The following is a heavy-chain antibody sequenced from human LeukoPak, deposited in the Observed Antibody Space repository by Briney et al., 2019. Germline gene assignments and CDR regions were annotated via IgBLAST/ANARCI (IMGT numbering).Heavy chain of an antibody. Sequence: PGGSLRLACAASGFTFSSYWMSWVRQAPGKGLEWVANIKQDGSEKYYVDSVKGRFTISRDNAKNSLYLQMNSLRAEDTAVYYCAREGYEALTDYWGQGTLVTVSS. CDR1: GFTFSSYW. J-gene: IGHJ4*02. CDR2: IKQDGSEK. CDR3: AREGYEALTDY. D-gene: IGHD3-3*02. V-gene: IGHV3-7*01.